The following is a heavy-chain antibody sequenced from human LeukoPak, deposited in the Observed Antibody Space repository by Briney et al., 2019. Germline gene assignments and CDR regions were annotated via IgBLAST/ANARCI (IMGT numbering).Heavy chain of an antibody. J-gene: IGHJ6*03. Sequence: SETLSLTCAVYGGSFSGYYWSWIRQPPGKGLEWIGEINHSGSTNYNPSLKSRVTISVDTSKNQFSLKLSSVTAADTAVYYCARTFSSSWYRNYYYYMDVWGKGTTVTVSS. CDR1: GGSFSGYY. CDR2: INHSGST. V-gene: IGHV4-34*01. CDR3: ARTFSSSWYRNYYYYMDV. D-gene: IGHD6-13*01.